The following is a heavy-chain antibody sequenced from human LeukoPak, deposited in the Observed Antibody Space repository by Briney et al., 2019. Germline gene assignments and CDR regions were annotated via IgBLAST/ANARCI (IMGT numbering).Heavy chain of an antibody. CDR3: ARVSQSEYAFDI. V-gene: IGHV4-34*01. CDR2: INHSGST. CDR1: GGSFSGYY. J-gene: IGHJ3*02. Sequence: PSETLSLTCAVYGGSFSGYYWSWIRQPPGKGLEWIGEINHSGSTNYNPSLKSRVTISVDTSKNQFSLKLSSVTAADTAVYYCARVSQSEYAFDIWGQGTMVTVSS.